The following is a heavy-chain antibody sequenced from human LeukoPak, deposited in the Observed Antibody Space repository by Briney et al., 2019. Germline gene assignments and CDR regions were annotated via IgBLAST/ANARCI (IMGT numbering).Heavy chain of an antibody. Sequence: GGSLRLSCAASGFIFINYDMHWVRQAPGKGLEWVAVISYDGSKKYYADSVKGRFTISRDNSKNTLYLQMNSLRAEDTAVYYCARDDSSIAAAGSPFDYWGQGTLVTVSS. CDR3: ARDDSSIAAAGSPFDY. D-gene: IGHD6-13*01. J-gene: IGHJ4*02. CDR2: ISYDGSKK. V-gene: IGHV3-30*03. CDR1: GFIFINYD.